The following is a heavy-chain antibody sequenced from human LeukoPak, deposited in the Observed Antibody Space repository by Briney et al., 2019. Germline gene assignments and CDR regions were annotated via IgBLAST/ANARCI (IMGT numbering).Heavy chain of an antibody. V-gene: IGHV4-39*07. D-gene: IGHD3-10*01. J-gene: IGHJ6*03. Sequence: SETLSLTCTVSGGLISISTYYWGWIRQPPGKGLEWIGSIYYSGTTHYNPSLKSRVTISVDTSKNQFSLKLSSVTAADTAVYYCARTTMVRGTYYMDVWGKGTTVAISS. CDR2: IYYSGTT. CDR1: GGLISISTYY. CDR3: ARTTMVRGTYYMDV.